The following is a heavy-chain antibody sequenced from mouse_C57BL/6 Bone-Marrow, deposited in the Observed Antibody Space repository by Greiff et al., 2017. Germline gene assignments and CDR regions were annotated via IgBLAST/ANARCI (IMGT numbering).Heavy chain of an antibody. CDR2: IHPNSGST. V-gene: IGHV1-64*01. CDR3: AICRYYYGSSPAWFAY. J-gene: IGHJ3*01. D-gene: IGHD1-1*01. CDR1: GYTFTSYW. Sequence: QVQLQQPGAELVKPGASVKLSCKASGYTFTSYWMHWVKQRPGQGLEWIGMIHPNSGSTNYNEKFKSKATLTVDQSSSTAYMQLSSLTSEDSAVXYCAICRYYYGSSPAWFAYWGQGTLVTVSA.